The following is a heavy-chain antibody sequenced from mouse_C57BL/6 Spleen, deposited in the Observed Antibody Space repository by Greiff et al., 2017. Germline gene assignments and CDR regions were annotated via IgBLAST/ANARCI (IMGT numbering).Heavy chain of an antibody. J-gene: IGHJ1*03. Sequence: VQLQQSGPELVKPGASVKLSCKASGYTFTSYDINWVKQRPGQGLEWIGWIYPRDGSTKYNEKFKGKATLTVDTSSSTAYMELHSLTSEDSAVYFCARRPYYSNPHWYFDVWGTGTTVTVSS. CDR1: GYTFTSYD. CDR2: IYPRDGST. D-gene: IGHD2-5*01. V-gene: IGHV1-85*01. CDR3: ARRPYYSNPHWYFDV.